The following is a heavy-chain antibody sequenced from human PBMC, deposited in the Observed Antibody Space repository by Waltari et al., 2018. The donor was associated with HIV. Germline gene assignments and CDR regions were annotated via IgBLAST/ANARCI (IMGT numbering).Heavy chain of an antibody. CDR3: ARVPNQFYCGGDCYSRGQIDY. CDR1: DESFSGYS. CDR2: INHSENT. Sequence: QVHLQQWGAGPLKPSETLSLICSVYDESFSGYSWSWIRQHPGKGLEWIGEINHSENTNYNPSLKSRVTMSADTSNNQFSLKLTSVTVADTAIYYCARVPNQFYCGGDCYSRGQIDYWGQGTLVTVSS. J-gene: IGHJ4*02. D-gene: IGHD2-21*02. V-gene: IGHV4-34*01.